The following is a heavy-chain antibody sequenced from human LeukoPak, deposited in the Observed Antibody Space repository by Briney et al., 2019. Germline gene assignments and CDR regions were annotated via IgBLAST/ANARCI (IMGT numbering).Heavy chain of an antibody. CDR1: GDSISSSSYY. CDR2: VHHSGST. J-gene: IGHJ3*02. CDR3: ARFYYYGSGSYLSGFDI. D-gene: IGHD3-10*01. V-gene: IGHV4-39*01. Sequence: SETLSLTCTVSGDSISSSSYYWGWIRQPPGKGLEWIGSVHHSGSTYYTPSLKSRVTISVDTSKNKFSLKLSSVTAADTAVYQCARFYYYGSGSYLSGFDIWGQGTMVTVSS.